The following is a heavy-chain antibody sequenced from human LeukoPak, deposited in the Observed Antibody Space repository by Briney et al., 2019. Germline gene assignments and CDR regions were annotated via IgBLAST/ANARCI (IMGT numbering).Heavy chain of an antibody. V-gene: IGHV1-2*02. Sequence: ASVKVSCKASGYTFTGYYMHWVRQAPGQGLEWIGWINPNSGGTNYAQKFQGRVTMTRDTSISTAYMELSRLRSDDTAVYYCARGEGYGGIYGMDVWGQGTTVTVSS. J-gene: IGHJ6*02. CDR2: INPNSGGT. CDR1: GYTFTGYY. CDR3: ARGEGYGGIYGMDV. D-gene: IGHD4-23*01.